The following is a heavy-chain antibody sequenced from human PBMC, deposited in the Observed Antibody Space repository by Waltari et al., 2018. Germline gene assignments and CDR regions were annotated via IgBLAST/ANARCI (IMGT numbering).Heavy chain of an antibody. CDR2: IYYSGST. CDR3: AREEAYTIFGVVSDAFDI. D-gene: IGHD3-3*01. Sequence: QVQLQESGPGLVKPSQTLSLTCTVSGGSISSGDYYWSWIRQPPGKGLEWIGYIYYSGSTYYHPSLKSRVTISVDTSKNQFSLKLSSVTAADTAVYYCAREEAYTIFGVVSDAFDIWGQGTMVTVSS. V-gene: IGHV4-30-4*08. CDR1: GGSISSGDYY. J-gene: IGHJ3*02.